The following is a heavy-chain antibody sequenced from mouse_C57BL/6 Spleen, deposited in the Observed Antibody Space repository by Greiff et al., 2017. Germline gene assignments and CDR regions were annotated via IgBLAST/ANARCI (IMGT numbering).Heavy chain of an antibody. CDR1: VYTFTDYE. D-gene: IGHD2-3*01. CDR3: TRPSYDGPFDY. Sequence: QVQLQQSGAELVRPGASVTLSCKASVYTFTDYEMHWVKQTPVHGLEWIGAIDPETGGTAYNQKFKGKAILTADKSSSTAYMELRSLTSEDSAVYYCTRPSYDGPFDYWGQGTTLTVSS. CDR2: IDPETGGT. V-gene: IGHV1-15*01. J-gene: IGHJ2*01.